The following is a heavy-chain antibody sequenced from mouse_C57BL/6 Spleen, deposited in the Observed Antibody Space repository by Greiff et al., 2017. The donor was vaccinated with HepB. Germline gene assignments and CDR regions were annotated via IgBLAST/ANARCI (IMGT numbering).Heavy chain of an antibody. CDR3: ARLRENYYAYDRAMDY. Sequence: EVQLQQSGPELVKPGASVKMSCKASGYTFTDYNMHWVKQSHGKSLEWIGYINPNNGGTSYNQKFKGKATLTVNKSSSTAYMELRSLTSEDSAVYYCARLRENYYAYDRAMDYWGQGTSVTVSS. CDR2: INPNNGGT. V-gene: IGHV1-22*01. D-gene: IGHD2-2*01. J-gene: IGHJ4*01. CDR1: GYTFTDYN.